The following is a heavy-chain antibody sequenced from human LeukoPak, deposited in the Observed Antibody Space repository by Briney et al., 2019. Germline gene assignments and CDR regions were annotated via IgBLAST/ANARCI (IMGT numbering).Heavy chain of an antibody. CDR1: GVSFSGYY. D-gene: IGHD1-26*01. J-gene: IGHJ4*02. V-gene: IGHV4-34*01. CDR2: ISHGGRT. CDR3: TRTSPGIPLDF. Sequence: PSETLSLTCAVSGVSFSGYYWSWIRLPPGKGPEWIGEISHGGRTSYNPSLKGRVTISLDTSMNHFSLNLRFVTAADTAVYYCTRTSPGIPLDFWGQGTLVTVSS.